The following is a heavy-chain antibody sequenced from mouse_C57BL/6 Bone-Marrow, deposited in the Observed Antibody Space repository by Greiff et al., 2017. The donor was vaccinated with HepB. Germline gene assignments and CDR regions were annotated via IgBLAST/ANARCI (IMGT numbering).Heavy chain of an antibody. CDR1: GYTFTSYW. Sequence: QVHVKQSGAELVKPGASVKLSCKASGYTFTSYWMHWVKQRPGQGLEWIGMIHPNSGSTNYNEKFKSKATLTVDKSSSTAYMQLSSLTSEDSAVYYCARRGYDHYYAMDYWGQGTSVTVSS. CDR2: IHPNSGST. CDR3: ARRGYDHYYAMDY. D-gene: IGHD3-1*01. J-gene: IGHJ4*01. V-gene: IGHV1-64*01.